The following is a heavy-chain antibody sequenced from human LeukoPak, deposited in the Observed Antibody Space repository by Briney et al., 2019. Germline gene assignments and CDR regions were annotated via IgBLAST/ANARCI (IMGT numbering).Heavy chain of an antibody. V-gene: IGHV4-59*01. D-gene: IGHD4-23*01. Sequence: SSETLSLTCTVSGGSISSSYWTWIRQPPGKGLEWIGTIYYTGSTNYNPSLKSRVTMSVDTSKNQFSLKLTFVTAADTAVYYCARGLRWNDYWGQGTLVTVSS. CDR2: IYYTGST. CDR3: ARGLRWNDY. CDR1: GGSISSSY. J-gene: IGHJ4*02.